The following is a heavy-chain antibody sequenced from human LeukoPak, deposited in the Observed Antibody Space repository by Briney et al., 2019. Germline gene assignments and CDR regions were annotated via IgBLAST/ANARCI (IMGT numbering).Heavy chain of an antibody. Sequence: SETLSLTCTVSGGSISSSSYYWGWIRQPPGKGLEWIGSIYYSGSTYYNPSLKSQVTISVDTSKNQFSLKLSSVTAADTAVYYCARASGSYFLGDWFDPWGQGTLVTVSS. V-gene: IGHV4-39*07. CDR2: IYYSGST. CDR1: GGSISSSSYY. D-gene: IGHD1-26*01. J-gene: IGHJ5*02. CDR3: ARASGSYFLGDWFDP.